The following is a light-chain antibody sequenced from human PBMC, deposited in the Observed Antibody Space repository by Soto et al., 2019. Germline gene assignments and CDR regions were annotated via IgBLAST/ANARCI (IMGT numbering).Light chain of an antibody. CDR1: QSISSY. CDR3: QQLNSYPPFT. CDR2: AAS. V-gene: IGKV1-9*01. J-gene: IGKJ3*01. Sequence: DIQMTQSPSPLSASVGDRVTITCRASQSISSYLNWYQQKPGKAPKLLIYAASTLQSGVPSRFSGSGSGTDFTLTISSLQPEDFATYYCQQLNSYPPFTFGPGTKVDIK.